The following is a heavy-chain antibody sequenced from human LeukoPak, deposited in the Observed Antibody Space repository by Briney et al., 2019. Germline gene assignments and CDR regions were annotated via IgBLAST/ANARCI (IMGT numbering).Heavy chain of an antibody. CDR3: ARDRVVVPAAIESDYYYYYMDV. D-gene: IGHD2-2*02. CDR2: IYTSGST. J-gene: IGHJ6*03. V-gene: IGHV4-4*07. CDR1: GGSISSYY. Sequence: NPSETLSLTCTVSGGSISSYYWSWIRQPAGKGLEWIGRIYTSGSTNYHPSLKSRVTMSVDTSKNQFSLKLSSVTAADTAVYYCARDRVVVPAAIESDYYYYYMDVWGKGTTVTVSS.